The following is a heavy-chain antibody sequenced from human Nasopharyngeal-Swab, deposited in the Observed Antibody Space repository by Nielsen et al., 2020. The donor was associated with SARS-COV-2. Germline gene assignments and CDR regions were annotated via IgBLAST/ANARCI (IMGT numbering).Heavy chain of an antibody. CDR3: ARDTVLYYDILTGYALDY. D-gene: IGHD3-9*01. Sequence: VRQAPGKGLEWVSSISSSSSYIYYADSVKGRFTISRDNAKNSLYLQMNSLRAEDTAVYYCARDTVLYYDILTGYALDYRGQGTLVTVSS. J-gene: IGHJ4*02. CDR2: ISSSSSYI. V-gene: IGHV3-21*01.